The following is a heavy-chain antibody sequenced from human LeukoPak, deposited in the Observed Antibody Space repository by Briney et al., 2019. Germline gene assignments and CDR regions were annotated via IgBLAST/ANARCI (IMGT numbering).Heavy chain of an antibody. V-gene: IGHV3-53*01. J-gene: IGHJ4*02. CDR2: IYSGGST. CDR3: AREPQGYFDY. Sequence: PGGSLRLSCAASGFTVSSNYMSWVRQAPGKGLERVSVIYSGGSTYYADSVKGRFTISRDNSKNTLYLQMNSLRAEDTAVYYCAREPQGYFDYWGQGTLVTVSS. CDR1: GFTVSSNY.